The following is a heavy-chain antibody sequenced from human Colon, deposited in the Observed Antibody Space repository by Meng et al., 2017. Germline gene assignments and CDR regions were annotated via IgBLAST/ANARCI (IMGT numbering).Heavy chain of an antibody. CDR1: GGLISSGDYY. V-gene: IGHV4-30-4*01. D-gene: IGHD4-17*01. J-gene: IGHJ5*02. Sequence: HVPRQASAPGLVQPSQTLSLTCTVSGGLISSGDYYWSWIRQPPGKGLEWIGYIYYSGSTYSNAYLKSRVTISIDRSKNQFSLKLSSVTAADTAVYYCARDRKHYGERGWFDPWGQGTLVTVSS. CDR2: IYYSGST. CDR3: ARDRKHYGERGWFDP.